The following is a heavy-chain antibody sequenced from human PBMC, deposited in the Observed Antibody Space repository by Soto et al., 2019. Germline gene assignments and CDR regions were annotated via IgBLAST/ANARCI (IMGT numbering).Heavy chain of an antibody. J-gene: IGHJ4*02. D-gene: IGHD6-19*01. Sequence: SETLSLTCTVSGGSISGSSYYWAWIRQPPGKGLEWIATIYYSGNTYYNTSLKSRVTIFVDTSKNQFSLKLSSVTAADKAVYYCAGNGSLTTVPGGYFDCWGRGTLVTVSS. CDR1: GGSISGSSYY. CDR2: IYYSGNT. V-gene: IGHV4-39*01. CDR3: AGNGSLTTVPGGYFDC.